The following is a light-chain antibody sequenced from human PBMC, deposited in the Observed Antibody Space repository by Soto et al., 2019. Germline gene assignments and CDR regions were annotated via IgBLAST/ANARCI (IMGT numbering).Light chain of an antibody. Sequence: QSVLTHPTSVSGSPGQSITFSCTGTSSDIGVYNYVSWYQQHPGKAPKLMIYEVNNRPSGVSNRFSGSKSGNTASLTISGLQAEDEADYYCSSYTTSNTYVFGTGTKVTAL. CDR2: EVN. J-gene: IGLJ1*01. CDR3: SSYTTSNTYV. V-gene: IGLV2-14*01. CDR1: SSDIGVYNY.